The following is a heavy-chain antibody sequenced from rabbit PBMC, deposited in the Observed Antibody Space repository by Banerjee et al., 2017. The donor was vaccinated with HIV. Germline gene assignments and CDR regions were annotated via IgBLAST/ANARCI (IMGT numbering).Heavy chain of an antibody. CDR1: GFSFSSSYY. CDR2: IYAGSSGST. CDR3: ARYAGSGGYSL. D-gene: IGHD1-1*01. J-gene: IGHJ4*01. V-gene: IGHV1S40*01. Sequence: QSLEESGGDLVKPGASLTLTCTASGFSFSSSYYMCWVRQAPGKGLEWIACIYAGSSGSTYYASWAKGRFTISKTSSTTVTLQMTSLTAADTATYFCARYAGSGGYSLWGPGTLVTVS.